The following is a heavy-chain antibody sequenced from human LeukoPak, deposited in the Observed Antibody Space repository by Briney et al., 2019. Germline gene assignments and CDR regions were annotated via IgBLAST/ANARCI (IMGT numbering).Heavy chain of an antibody. D-gene: IGHD2-2*01. J-gene: IGHJ3*02. CDR2: IYYSGST. V-gene: IGHV4-59*11. Sequence: SEALSLTCTVSGGSITSHYWSWIRQPPGKGMERIAYIYYSGSTNSNPSLKSRVTISVDTSKNQFSLKLSSVTAADTAVYYCAREGAYTLPTDTFDIWGQGTMVTVSS. CDR1: GGSITSHY. CDR3: AREGAYTLPTDTFDI.